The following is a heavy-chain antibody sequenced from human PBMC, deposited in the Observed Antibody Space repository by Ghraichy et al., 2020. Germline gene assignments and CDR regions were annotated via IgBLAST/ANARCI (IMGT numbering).Heavy chain of an antibody. J-gene: IGHJ4*02. D-gene: IGHD6-19*01. V-gene: IGHV3-53*01. CDR3: ARGPSSSGWFFDK. Sequence: GGSLRLSCAASGFTVSTNHMSWVRQAPGKGLEWVSVIYSGGNTYYADSVKGRFIISRDISKNTLYLQMNSLRAEDTAVYYCARGPSSSGWFFDKWGQGTLVTVSS. CDR1: GFTVSTNH. CDR2: IYSGGNT.